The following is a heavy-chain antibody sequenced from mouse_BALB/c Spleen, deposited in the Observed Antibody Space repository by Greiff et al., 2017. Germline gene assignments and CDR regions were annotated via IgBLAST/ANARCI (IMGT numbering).Heavy chain of an antibody. CDR3: ARSYGNYPYYFDY. CDR2: ISSGSSTI. Sequence: EVKLMESGGGLVQPGGSRKLSCAASGFTFSSFGMHWVRQAPEKGLEWVAYISSGSSTIYYADTVKGRFTISRDNPKNTLFLQMTSLRSEDTAMYYCARSYGNYPYYFDYWGQGTTLTVSS. CDR1: GFTFSSFG. V-gene: IGHV5-17*02. J-gene: IGHJ2*01. D-gene: IGHD2-10*02.